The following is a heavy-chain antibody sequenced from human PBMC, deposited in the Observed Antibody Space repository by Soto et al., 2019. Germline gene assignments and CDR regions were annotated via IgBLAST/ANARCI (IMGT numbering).Heavy chain of an antibody. Sequence: EVQLLESGGGLVQPGESLRLSCAASGFNVDSFEMSWVRQPQGKGLQWLSSMSSGGSAIHYADSVKGRFTISRDSANNTFYLQINTLRAEDTAVYYCARDFGPTSGYHFYSMDVWGQGTTVTVSS. CDR2: MSSGGSAI. CDR1: GFNVDSFE. V-gene: IGHV3-48*03. J-gene: IGHJ6*02. CDR3: ARDFGPTSGYHFYSMDV. D-gene: IGHD3-22*01.